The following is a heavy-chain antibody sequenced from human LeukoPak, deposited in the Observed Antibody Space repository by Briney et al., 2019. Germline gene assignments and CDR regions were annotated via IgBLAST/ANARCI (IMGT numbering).Heavy chain of an antibody. CDR2: NNGDGSTT. Sequence: GGSLRLSCVASGFSLSGYWMYWVRQAPGKGLMYISRNNGDGSTTNYADVVKGRFTMSRYNVKNTLYLQMNSLRVEDTAVYYCARDPGNVGLAPWGQGTLVTVSS. D-gene: IGHD1-14*01. J-gene: IGHJ5*02. V-gene: IGHV3-74*01. CDR3: ARDPGNVGLAP. CDR1: GFSLSGYW.